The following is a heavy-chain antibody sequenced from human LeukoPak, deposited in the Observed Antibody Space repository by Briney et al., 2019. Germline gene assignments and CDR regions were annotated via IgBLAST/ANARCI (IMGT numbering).Heavy chain of an antibody. CDR1: GFTFSSYA. CDR2: ISYDGSSK. CDR3: AKALLELDY. J-gene: IGHJ4*02. Sequence: GGSLRLSCAASGFTFSSYAMLWVRQAPGKGLEWVAVISYDGSSKYYADSVKGRFTISRDNSKNTLYLQMNSLRAEDTAVYYCAKALLELDYWGQGTLVTVSS. V-gene: IGHV3-30-3*01. D-gene: IGHD1-1*01.